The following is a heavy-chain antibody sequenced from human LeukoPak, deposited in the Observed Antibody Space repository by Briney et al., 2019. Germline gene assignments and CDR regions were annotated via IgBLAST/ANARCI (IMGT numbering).Heavy chain of an antibody. J-gene: IGHJ4*02. CDR2: IGSSGRAI. Sequence: GGSLRLSCAGSGFTFSSYEMNWVRQAPGKGLEWVSYIGSSGRAIYYADSVKGRFTVSRDNAKNSLYLQMNSLRAEDTAVYYCARCPRWAHFDYWGQGTLVTVSS. D-gene: IGHD4-23*01. CDR3: ARCPRWAHFDY. V-gene: IGHV3-48*03. CDR1: GFTFSSYE.